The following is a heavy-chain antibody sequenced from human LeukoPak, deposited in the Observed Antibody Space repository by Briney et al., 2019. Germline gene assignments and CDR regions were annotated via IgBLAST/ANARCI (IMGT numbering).Heavy chain of an antibody. CDR2: IYYSGST. Sequence: SETLSLTCTVSGGSISSSSYHWGWIRQPPGKGLEWIGSIYYSGSTYYNPSLKSRVTISVDTSKNQFSLKLSSVTAADTAVYYCARDKRAGYPYYFDYWGQGTLVTVSS. CDR3: ARDKRAGYPYYFDY. CDR1: GGSISSSSYH. V-gene: IGHV4-39*07. J-gene: IGHJ4*02. D-gene: IGHD5-18*01.